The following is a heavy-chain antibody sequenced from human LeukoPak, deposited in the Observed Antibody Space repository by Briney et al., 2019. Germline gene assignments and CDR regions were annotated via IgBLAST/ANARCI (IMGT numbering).Heavy chain of an antibody. CDR3: ARGRAVGVRAGFDY. CDR1: GGTFSSYA. V-gene: IGHV1-46*03. Sequence: ASVKVSCKASGGTFSSYAISWVRQAPGQGLEWMGIINPSGGSTTYAQKFQGRVTMTRDTSTSTVYMELSSLRSEETAVYYCARGRAVGVRAGFDYWGQGILVTVSS. J-gene: IGHJ4*02. D-gene: IGHD1-26*01. CDR2: INPSGGST.